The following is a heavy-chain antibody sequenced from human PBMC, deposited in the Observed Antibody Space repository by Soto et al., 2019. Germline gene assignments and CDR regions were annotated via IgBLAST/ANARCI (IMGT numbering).Heavy chain of an antibody. D-gene: IGHD3-10*01. CDR2: FRTGGDDGTT. V-gene: IGHV3-23*01. CDR3: AKKVNSGPGSQYFDY. Sequence: EVQLLESGGGLVQPGGSLRLSCAASGFTFSSYSMSWVRQAPGKGLEWVSGFRTGGDDGTTYYADSVKGRFTISRVNSKNTLFLQMNSLRAEDTAIYYCAKKVNSGPGSQYFDYWGQGTLVTVSS. CDR1: GFTFSSYS. J-gene: IGHJ4*02.